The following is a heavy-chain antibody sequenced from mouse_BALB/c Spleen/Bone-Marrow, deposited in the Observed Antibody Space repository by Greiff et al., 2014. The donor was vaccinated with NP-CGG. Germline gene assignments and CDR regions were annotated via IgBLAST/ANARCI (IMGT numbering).Heavy chain of an antibody. CDR2: IYPGDGDT. CDR3: ARSDGYRAMDY. D-gene: IGHD2-3*01. V-gene: IGHV1-82*01. Sequence: QVQLQQSGPELVKTGASVKISCKASGYAFSYSWMNWVKQRPGQGLEWIGRIYPGDGDTYYNGKFKGRATLTADKSSSTAYMQLSSLTSVDSAVYFCARSDGYRAMDYWGQGSSVTVSS. J-gene: IGHJ4*01. CDR1: GYAFSYSW.